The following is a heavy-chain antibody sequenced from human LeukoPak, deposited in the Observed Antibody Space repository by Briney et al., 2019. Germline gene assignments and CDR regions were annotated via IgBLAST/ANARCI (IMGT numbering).Heavy chain of an antibody. D-gene: IGHD6-13*01. V-gene: IGHV3-23*01. J-gene: IGHJ6*02. CDR1: GFSFSSYG. CDR3: AKTGIAAPYGMDV. Sequence: GGSLRLSCAASGFSFSSYGMSWVRQAPGKGLEWVSAISGSGDRTNYADSVKGRSTISRDNSKNTLYVQMNSLRTEDTAVYYCAKTGIAAPYGMDVWGQGTTVTVSS. CDR2: ISGSGDRT.